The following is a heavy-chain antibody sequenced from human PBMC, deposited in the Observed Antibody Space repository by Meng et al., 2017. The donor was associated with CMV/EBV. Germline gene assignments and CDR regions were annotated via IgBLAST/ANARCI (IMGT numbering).Heavy chain of an antibody. CDR1: GFTFSSYW. V-gene: IGHV3-7*01. D-gene: IGHD7-27*01. CDR2: IKQDGSEK. CDR3: ARASFWGCDY. Sequence: GESLKISCAASGFTFSSYWMSWVRQAPGKGPEWVANIKQDGSEKYYVDSVKGRFTISRDNAKNSLYLQMNSLRAEDTAVYYCARASFWGCDYWGQGTLVTVSS. J-gene: IGHJ4*02.